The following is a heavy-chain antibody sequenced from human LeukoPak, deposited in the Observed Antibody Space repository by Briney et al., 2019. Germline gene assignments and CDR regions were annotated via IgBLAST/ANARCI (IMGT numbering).Heavy chain of an antibody. CDR2: IYYSGST. V-gene: IGHV4-30-4*01. D-gene: IGHD3-10*01. Sequence: SETLSLTCTVSGGSVSSGDYYWCWIRQPPGKGLEWIGYIYYSGSTYYNPSLKSRVTISVDTSKNQFSLKLSSVTAADTAVYYCARDYLVMRDYYGSGSYNYYYGMDVWGQGTTVTVSS. CDR1: GGSVSSGDYY. J-gene: IGHJ6*02. CDR3: ARDYLVMRDYYGSGSYNYYYGMDV.